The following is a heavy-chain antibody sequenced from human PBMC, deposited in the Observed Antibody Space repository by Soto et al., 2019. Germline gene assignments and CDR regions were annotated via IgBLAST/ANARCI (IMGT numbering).Heavy chain of an antibody. CDR2: IDWDDDK. J-gene: IGHJ4*02. CDR1: AFSLTTRGIC. CDR3: ARTSLSAAGSFDY. D-gene: IGHD6-13*01. V-gene: IGHV2-70*11. Sequence: SGPTLVIPTPTPTLTCTFFAFSLTTRGICVSWIRQPPGKALEWLARIDWDDDKYYITSLKTRLTISKDTSKNQVVLTMTNMDPVDTVTYYCARTSLSAAGSFDYWGQGTLVTVSS.